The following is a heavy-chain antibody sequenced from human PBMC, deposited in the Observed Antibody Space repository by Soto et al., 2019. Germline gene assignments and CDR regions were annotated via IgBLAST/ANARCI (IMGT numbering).Heavy chain of an antibody. D-gene: IGHD6-13*01. Sequence: EVQLVQSGAEVKEPGESLKISCKGAGYTFTSYWISWVRQMPGKGLEWMGRIDPTDSYTNYSPSFQGHVTISADKSISTAYLQWSNLTASDTAMYYCARHLTAAGHNYYGMDVWGQGTTVTVSS. V-gene: IGHV5-10-1*01. CDR2: IDPTDSYT. CDR1: GYTFTSYW. CDR3: ARHLTAAGHNYYGMDV. J-gene: IGHJ6*02.